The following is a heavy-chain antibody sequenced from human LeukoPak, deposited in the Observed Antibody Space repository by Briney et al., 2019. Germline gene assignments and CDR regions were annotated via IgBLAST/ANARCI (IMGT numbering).Heavy chain of an antibody. D-gene: IGHD3-9*01. CDR2: ITAYNGNT. Sequence: ASVKVSCKTSGYSFITYGISWVGQAPGQGLEWMGWITAYNGNTKSAQKLQDRVTMTTDTSTSTAYMELRSLRSDDTAVYYCARVNYDILTGYYIPHAFDIWGQGTMVTVSS. CDR3: ARVNYDILTGYYIPHAFDI. CDR1: GYSFITYG. V-gene: IGHV1-18*01. J-gene: IGHJ3*02.